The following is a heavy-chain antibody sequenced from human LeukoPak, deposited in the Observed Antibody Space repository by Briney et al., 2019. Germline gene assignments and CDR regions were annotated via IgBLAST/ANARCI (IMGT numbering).Heavy chain of an antibody. J-gene: IGHJ4*02. Sequence: GGSLRLSCAASGFTFSSYSMNWVRQAPGKGMKWVSYISSSSSYIYYADSVKGRFTISRDNSKNTLYLQMNSLRAEDTAVYYCAKSSRSMITFGGVIVGVFDYWGQGTLVTVSS. CDR3: AKSSRSMITFGGVIVGVFDY. CDR2: ISSSSSYI. CDR1: GFTFSSYS. V-gene: IGHV3-21*04. D-gene: IGHD3-16*02.